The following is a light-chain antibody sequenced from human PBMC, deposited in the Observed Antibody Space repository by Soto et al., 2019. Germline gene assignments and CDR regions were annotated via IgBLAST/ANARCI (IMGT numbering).Light chain of an antibody. CDR1: QSASTW. CDR2: DAS. V-gene: IGKV1-5*01. Sequence: DIQMTQSPSTLSASVGDSVTITCRASQSASTWLAWYQQKPGKAPKLLISDASSLESGVPKRFSGSGSGTEFPLTISRLQPDDFATYYCQHDNSYPFTFGPGTKVDLK. CDR3: QHDNSYPFT. J-gene: IGKJ3*01.